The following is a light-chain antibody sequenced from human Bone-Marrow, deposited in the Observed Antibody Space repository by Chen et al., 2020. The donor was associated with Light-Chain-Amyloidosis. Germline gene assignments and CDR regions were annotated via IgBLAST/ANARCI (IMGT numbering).Light chain of an antibody. V-gene: IGLV1-44*01. Sequence: QSVLPQPPSASGTPGQRVTISCSGSSSNIGTNTVNWYQQLPGTAPKLLIYTNNQLPSGVPDRFSGSKSGNTASLTISGLQAEDEADYYCCSYAGRSPFSWVFGGGTKLTAL. CDR1: SSNIGTNT. CDR2: TNN. J-gene: IGLJ3*02. CDR3: CSYAGRSPFSWV.